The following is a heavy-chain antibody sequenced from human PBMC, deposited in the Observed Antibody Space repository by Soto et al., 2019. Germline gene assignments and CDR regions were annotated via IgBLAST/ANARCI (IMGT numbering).Heavy chain of an antibody. D-gene: IGHD1-26*01. V-gene: IGHV1-18*04. CDR2: ISAYNGNT. Sequence: ASVKVSCKASGYTFTSYGFSWVRQAPGLGLEWMGWISAYNGNTNYAQKLQGRVTMTTDTSTSTAYMELRSLRSDDTAVYYCARDHSGSFSYSYGIDVWGQGTTVTVSS. J-gene: IGHJ6*02. CDR3: ARDHSGSFSYSYGIDV. CDR1: GYTFTSYG.